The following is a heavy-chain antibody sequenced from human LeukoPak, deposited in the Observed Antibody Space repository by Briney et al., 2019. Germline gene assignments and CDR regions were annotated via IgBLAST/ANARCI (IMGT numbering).Heavy chain of an antibody. D-gene: IGHD2-15*01. CDR3: AKDQYCSGGSCYSDY. J-gene: IGHJ4*02. CDR2: IYTDGTT. CDR1: GLTVSTNY. Sequence: GGSLRLSCAASGLTVSTNYMSWVRQAPGKGLEWVSLIYTDGTTFYADSVKGRFTISRDNSKNTLYLQMNSLRAEDTAVYYCAKDQYCSGGSCYSDYWGQGTLVTVSS. V-gene: IGHV3-66*01.